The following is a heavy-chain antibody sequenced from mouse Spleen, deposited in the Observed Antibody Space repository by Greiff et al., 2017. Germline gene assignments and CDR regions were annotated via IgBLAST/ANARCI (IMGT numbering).Heavy chain of an antibody. CDR1: GYSITSDYA. Sequence: EVKLMESGPGLVKPSQSLSLTCTVTGYSITSDYAWNWIRQFPGNKLEWMGYISYSGSTSYNPSLKSRISITRDTSKYQFFLQLNSVTTEDTATYYCAREGVYAMDYWGQGTSVTVSS. V-gene: IGHV3-2*02. CDR3: AREGVYAMDY. J-gene: IGHJ4*01. CDR2: ISYSGST.